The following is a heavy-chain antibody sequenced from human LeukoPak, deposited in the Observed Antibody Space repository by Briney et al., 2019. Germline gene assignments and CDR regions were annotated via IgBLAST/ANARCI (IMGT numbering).Heavy chain of an antibody. V-gene: IGHV1-2*02. D-gene: IGHD2-2*01. Sequence: ASVKVSCKASGYTFTGYYMHWVRQAPGQGLEWMGWINPNSGGTNYAQKFQRRVTMTRDTSISTAYMELSRLRSDDTAVYYCARDVAPIVVVPAATGYFQHWGQGTLVTVSS. CDR2: INPNSGGT. J-gene: IGHJ1*01. CDR1: GYTFTGYY. CDR3: ARDVAPIVVVPAATGYFQH.